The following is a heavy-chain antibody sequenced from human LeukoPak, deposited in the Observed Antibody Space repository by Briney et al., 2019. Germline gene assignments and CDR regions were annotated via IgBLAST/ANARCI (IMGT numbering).Heavy chain of an antibody. Sequence: PSETLSLTCTVSGGSISSGDYYWSWIRQPPGKGLEWIGYIYYSGSTYYNPSLKSRVTISVDTSKNQFSLKLSSVTAADTAVYYCARAHSSSRMMADYWGRGTLVTVSS. V-gene: IGHV4-30-4*01. J-gene: IGHJ4*02. D-gene: IGHD6-13*01. CDR1: GGSISSGDYY. CDR2: IYYSGST. CDR3: ARAHSSSRMMADY.